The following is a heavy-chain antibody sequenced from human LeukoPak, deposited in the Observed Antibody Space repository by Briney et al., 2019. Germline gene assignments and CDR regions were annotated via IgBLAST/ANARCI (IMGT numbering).Heavy chain of an antibody. D-gene: IGHD4-17*01. CDR3: ARPKPDYGDYVHAFDI. CDR2: ISSSSSYI. J-gene: IGHJ3*02. CDR1: GFTFSSYS. V-gene: IGHV3-21*01. Sequence: GGSLRLSCAASGFTFSSYSMNWVRQAPGKGPEWVSSISSSSSYIYYADSVKGRFTISRDNAKNSLYLQMNSLRAEDTAVYYCARPKPDYGDYVHAFDIWGQGTMVTVSS.